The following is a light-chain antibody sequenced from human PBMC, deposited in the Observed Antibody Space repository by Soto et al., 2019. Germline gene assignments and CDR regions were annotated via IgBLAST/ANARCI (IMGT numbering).Light chain of an antibody. CDR3: SSYTTSNTRQIV. J-gene: IGLJ1*01. CDR1: SSDVGGYNY. CDR2: DVS. Sequence: QSALTQPASVSGSAAQSITISCTGTSSDVGGYNYVSWYQHHPGKAPKLMIYDVSNRPSGVSNRFSGSKSGNTASLTISGLQPEDEADYYCSSYTTSNTRQIVFGTGTKLTVL. V-gene: IGLV2-14*03.